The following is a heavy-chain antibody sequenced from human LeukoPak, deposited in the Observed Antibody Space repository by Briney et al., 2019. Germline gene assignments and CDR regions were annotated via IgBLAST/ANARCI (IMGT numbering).Heavy chain of an antibody. D-gene: IGHD2-21*01. CDR2: IIGSGRTT. J-gene: IGHJ6*03. V-gene: IGHV3-23*01. Sequence: GGSLRLSCAASGFTFRSFAMRWVRQAPGKGLEWVLGIIGSGRTTFSADSMKSRFTISRDNSKNPLYLQMSSLRAEDTAIYYCAKKEGDTYFSWYMDVWGKGTTVTVSS. CDR1: GFTFRSFA. CDR3: AKKEGDTYFSWYMDV.